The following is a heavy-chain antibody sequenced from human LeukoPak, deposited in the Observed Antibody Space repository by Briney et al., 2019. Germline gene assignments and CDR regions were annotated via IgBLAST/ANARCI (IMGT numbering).Heavy chain of an antibody. CDR3: ANRRGSYGDFDY. J-gene: IGHJ4*02. CDR1: GFTFSSYA. D-gene: IGHD1-26*01. CDR2: ISGSGGST. V-gene: IGHV3-23*01. Sequence: PGGSLRLSCAASGFTFSSYAMSWVRQAPGKGLEWVSAISGSGGSTYYADSVKSRFTISRDNSKNTLYLQMNSLRAEDTAVYYCANRRGSYGDFDYWGQGTLVTVSS.